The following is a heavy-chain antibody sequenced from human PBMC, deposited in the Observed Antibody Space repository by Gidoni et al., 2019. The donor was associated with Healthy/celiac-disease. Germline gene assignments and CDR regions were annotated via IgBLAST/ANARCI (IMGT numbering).Heavy chain of an antibody. D-gene: IGHD2-15*01. CDR1: GGTFRSYA. CDR2: IIPIFGTA. V-gene: IGHV1-69*01. J-gene: IGHJ4*02. Sequence: QVQLVQSGAEVKKPGSSVKVSCTASGGTFRSYAISWVRQAPGQGLEWMGGIIPIFGTANDAQKFQGRVTITADESTSTAYMELSSLRAEDTAVYYCASSPLEYCSGGSCYSMYWGQGTLVTVSS. CDR3: ASSPLEYCSGGSCYSMY.